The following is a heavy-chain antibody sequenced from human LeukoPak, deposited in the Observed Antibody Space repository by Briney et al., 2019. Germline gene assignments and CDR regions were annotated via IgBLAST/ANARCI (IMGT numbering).Heavy chain of an antibody. CDR2: IYYSGST. CDR3: ARSFYDYVWGSYRSHWFDP. D-gene: IGHD3-16*02. V-gene: IGHV4-39*07. CDR1: GGSISSSSYY. J-gene: IGHJ5*02. Sequence: SETLSLTCTVSGGSISSSSYYWGWIRQPPGKGLEWIGSIYYSGSTYYNPSLKSRVTISVDTSENQFSLKLSSVTAADTAVYYCARSFYDYVWGSYRSHWFDPWGQGTLVTVSS.